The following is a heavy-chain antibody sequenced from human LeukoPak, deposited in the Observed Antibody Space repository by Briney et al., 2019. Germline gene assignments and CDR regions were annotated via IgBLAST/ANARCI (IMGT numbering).Heavy chain of an antibody. CDR3: ARSGYDSS. D-gene: IGHD3-22*01. J-gene: IGHJ4*02. CDR1: GFPFSTYS. Sequence: PGGFLRLSCVTSGFPFSTYSMNWVRQAPGKGLEWLSYITSTSDTIYYADSVKGRFTISRDNAKNSLYLQMNSLRAEDTAVYYCARSGYDSSWGQGTLVTVSS. CDR2: ITSTSDTI. V-gene: IGHV3-48*01.